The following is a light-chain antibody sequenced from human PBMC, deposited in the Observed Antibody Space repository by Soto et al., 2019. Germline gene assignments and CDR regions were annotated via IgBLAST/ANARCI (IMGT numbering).Light chain of an antibody. CDR1: QSVDNW. V-gene: IGKV1-5*03. CDR3: QHYSGSSPWT. J-gene: IGKJ1*01. CDR2: FAS. Sequence: DIQMTQSPSTLSASVGDRVIITCRASQSVDNWLAWFQQKPGEAPKVLTYFASVLESWVSSRFSGSRSGTEFTLTISSLQPDDFTTYYCQHYSGSSPWTFGQGTKVELK.